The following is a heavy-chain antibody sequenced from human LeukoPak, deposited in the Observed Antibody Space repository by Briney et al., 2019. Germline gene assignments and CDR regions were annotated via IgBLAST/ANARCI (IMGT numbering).Heavy chain of an antibody. Sequence: SETLSLTCAVYGGPFSGYYWSWIRQPPGKGLEWIGEISQRGSPNYNPSLKSRVTISINTSKKQFSVELSSVTAADTAVYYCAALSGYNWNYVSFDYWGQGTLVTVSS. CDR2: ISQRGSP. J-gene: IGHJ4*02. CDR3: AALSGYNWNYVSFDY. D-gene: IGHD1-7*01. CDR1: GGPFSGYY. V-gene: IGHV4-34*01.